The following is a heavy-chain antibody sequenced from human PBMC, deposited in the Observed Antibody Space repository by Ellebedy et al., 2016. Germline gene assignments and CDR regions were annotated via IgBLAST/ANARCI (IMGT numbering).Heavy chain of an antibody. J-gene: IGHJ4*02. Sequence: ASVKVSCKASGYTFTSYGISWVRQAPGKGLEWMGGFDPEDGETIYAQKFQGRVTMTEDTSTDTAYMELSSLRSEDTAVYYCAREVKAAAGIQPNFDYWGQGTLVTVSS. CDR2: FDPEDGET. CDR1: GYTFTSYG. CDR3: AREVKAAAGIQPNFDY. V-gene: IGHV1-24*01. D-gene: IGHD6-13*01.